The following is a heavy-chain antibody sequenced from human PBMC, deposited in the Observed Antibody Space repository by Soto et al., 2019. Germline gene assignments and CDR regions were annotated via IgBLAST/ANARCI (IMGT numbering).Heavy chain of an antibody. D-gene: IGHD6-13*01. CDR3: AIGLIAAAGTRSYFDY. Sequence: DSVKGRFTISRDNSKNTPYLQMNSLRAEDTAVSYCAIGLIAAAGTRSYFDYWGQGTLVTVSS. V-gene: IGHV3-30*02. J-gene: IGHJ4*02.